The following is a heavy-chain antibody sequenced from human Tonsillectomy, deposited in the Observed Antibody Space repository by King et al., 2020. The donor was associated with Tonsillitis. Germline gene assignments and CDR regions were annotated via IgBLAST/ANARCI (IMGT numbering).Heavy chain of an antibody. CDR1: GFTFSIYD. V-gene: IGHV3-23*04. CDR3: ANLYYYDSSGNAFDI. D-gene: IGHD3-22*01. J-gene: IGHJ3*02. Sequence: EQLVQSGGGLVQPGGSLRLFCAASGFTFSIYDMSWVRQAPGKGLEWVSTISDSGGSPYYADSVKGRFTISRDNPNNTLSPQMNSLRAEDTAVYYCANLYYYDSSGNAFDIWGQGTMVTVSS. CDR2: ISDSGGSP.